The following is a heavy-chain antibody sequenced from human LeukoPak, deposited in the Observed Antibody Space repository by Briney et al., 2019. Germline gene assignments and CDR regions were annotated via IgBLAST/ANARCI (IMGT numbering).Heavy chain of an antibody. CDR1: GFSFSTSGVG. Sequence: CGPTLVKPTQTLTLTCTFSGFSFSTSGVGVGWIRQPPGKALEWLAVMYWDEDKRYRPSLKSRLTITKDTSKNQVVLTMTNMDPVDRATYYCARSPYYDILTGSRGTFDYWGRGILVTVSS. CDR3: ARSPYYDILTGSRGTFDY. CDR2: MYWDEDK. J-gene: IGHJ4*02. D-gene: IGHD3-9*01. V-gene: IGHV2-5*02.